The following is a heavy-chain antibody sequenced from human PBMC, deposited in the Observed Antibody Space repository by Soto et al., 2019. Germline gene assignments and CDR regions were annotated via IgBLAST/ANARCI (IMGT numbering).Heavy chain of an antibody. CDR2: ISSSSSYT. D-gene: IGHD3-22*01. Sequence: GGSLRLSCGASGFTFIDYYMSWIRQAPGKGLEWVSYISSSSSYTNYADSVKGRFTISRDNAKNSLYLQMNSLRAEDTAVYYCARVATRGYYDSSGYVDYWGQGTLVTVSS. CDR1: GFTFIDYY. CDR3: ARVATRGYYDSSGYVDY. V-gene: IGHV3-11*06. J-gene: IGHJ4*02.